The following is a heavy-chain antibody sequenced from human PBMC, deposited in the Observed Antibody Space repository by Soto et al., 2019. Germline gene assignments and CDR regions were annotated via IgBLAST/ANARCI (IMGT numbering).Heavy chain of an antibody. CDR1: GYTFTGYY. J-gene: IGHJ4*02. Sequence: EASVKVSCKASGYTFTGYYMHWVRQAPGQGLEWMGWINPNSGGTNYAQKFQGRVTMTRDTSISTAYMELSRLRSDDTAVYYCARASGGGYGSPFDYWGQGTLVTVSS. CDR3: ARASGGGYGSPFDY. CDR2: INPNSGGT. D-gene: IGHD3-10*01. V-gene: IGHV1-2*02.